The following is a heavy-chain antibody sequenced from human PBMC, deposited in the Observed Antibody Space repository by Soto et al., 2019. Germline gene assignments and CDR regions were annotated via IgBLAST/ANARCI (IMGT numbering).Heavy chain of an antibody. CDR1: GFTFSSYG. CDR3: AKDLNIVVGGGGMDV. V-gene: IGHV3-30*18. Sequence: QVQLVESGGGVVQPGRSLRLSCAASGFTFSSYGMHWVRQAPGKGLEWVAVISYDGSNKYYADSVKGRFTISRDNSKNTLYLQMNSLRAEDTAVYYCAKDLNIVVGGGGMDVWGQGTTVTVSS. CDR2: ISYDGSNK. J-gene: IGHJ6*02. D-gene: IGHD2-21*01.